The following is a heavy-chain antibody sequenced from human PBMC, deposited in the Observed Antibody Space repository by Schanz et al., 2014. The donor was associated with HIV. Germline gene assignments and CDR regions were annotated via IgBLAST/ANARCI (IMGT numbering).Heavy chain of an antibody. CDR2: IKQDGSEK. CDR1: GFTLSSYW. Sequence: EVQLVESGGGLVEPGGSLRLSCEASGFTLSSYWMSWVRQAPGKGLEWVANIKQDGSEKYYVDSVKGRFTISRDNTENSLYLQMNSLRAEDTAVYYCARGRRGAVAGSSDYWGQGTLVTVSS. V-gene: IGHV3-7*01. J-gene: IGHJ4*02. CDR3: ARGRRGAVAGSSDY. D-gene: IGHD6-19*01.